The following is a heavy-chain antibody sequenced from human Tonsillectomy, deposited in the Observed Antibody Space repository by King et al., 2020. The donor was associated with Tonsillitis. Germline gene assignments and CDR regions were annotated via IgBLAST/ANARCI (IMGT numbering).Heavy chain of an antibody. CDR2: TYYSGNT. D-gene: IGHD5-18*01. CDR1: GGSISSGDYY. CDR3: ARGGYSYTDY. V-gene: IGHV4-30-4*01. J-gene: IGHJ4*02. Sequence: HVQLQESGPGLVKPSQTLSLTCSVSGGSISSGDYYWSWIRQPPGKGLEWIGYTYYSGNTYYNPSLKSRVTISVDRPKNQFSLKLSSVTAADTAVYYCARGGYSYTDYWGQGTLVTVSS.